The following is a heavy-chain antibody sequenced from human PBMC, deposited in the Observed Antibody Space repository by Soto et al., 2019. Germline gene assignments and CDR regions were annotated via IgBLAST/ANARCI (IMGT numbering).Heavy chain of an antibody. CDR1: GFSLSTTGMC. Sequence: SGPTLVNPTQTLTLTCTFSGFSLSTTGMCVSWIRQPPGKALEWLALIDWADDKYYSTSLKTRLTISKDTSKNQVVLTMTNVEPVDTATYYCAHRPSGWYLFDYWGQGTLVTVSS. V-gene: IGHV2-70*12. D-gene: IGHD6-19*01. CDR3: AHRPSGWYLFDY. CDR2: IDWADDK. J-gene: IGHJ4*02.